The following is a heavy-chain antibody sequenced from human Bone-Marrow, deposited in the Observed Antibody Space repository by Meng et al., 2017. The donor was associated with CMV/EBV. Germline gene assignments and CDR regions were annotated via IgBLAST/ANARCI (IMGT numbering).Heavy chain of an antibody. D-gene: IGHD1-26*01. J-gene: IGHJ4*02. Sequence: GESLKISCAASGFTFSSYWMSWVRQAPGKGLECVANIKQDGSEKNYVDSVQGRFTISRDNAKNSLYVEMNSLRVEDTGVYYCARGLGAPDYWGQGTLVTVSS. V-gene: IGHV3-7*01. CDR2: IKQDGSEK. CDR1: GFTFSSYW. CDR3: ARGLGAPDY.